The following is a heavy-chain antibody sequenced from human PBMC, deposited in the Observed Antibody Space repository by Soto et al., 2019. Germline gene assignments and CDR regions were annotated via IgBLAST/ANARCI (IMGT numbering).Heavy chain of an antibody. CDR1: GGSISSIDYF. V-gene: IGHV4-30-4*01. D-gene: IGHD2-2*01. J-gene: IGHJ5*02. Sequence: SETLSLTCSVSGGSISSIDYFWSWIRQPPGKGLEWIGFIYHTGTTYYNPSLRSRVTISIDTSKSQFSMKLNSVTAADTAVYYCARVMAAMQNWLDPWGQGTLVTVYS. CDR3: ARVMAAMQNWLDP. CDR2: IYHTGTT.